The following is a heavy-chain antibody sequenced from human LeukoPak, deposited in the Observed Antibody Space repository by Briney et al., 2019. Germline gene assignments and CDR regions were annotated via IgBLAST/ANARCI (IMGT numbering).Heavy chain of an antibody. CDR3: AKDPAP. CDR1: GFTFSSYG. CDR2: ISYDGSNK. J-gene: IGHJ4*02. Sequence: PGGSLRLSCAASGFTFSSYGMHWVRQAPGKGLEWVAVISYDGSNKYYADSVKGRFTISRGNSKNTLYLQMNSLRAEDTAVYYCAKDPAPWGQGTLVTVSS. V-gene: IGHV3-30*18.